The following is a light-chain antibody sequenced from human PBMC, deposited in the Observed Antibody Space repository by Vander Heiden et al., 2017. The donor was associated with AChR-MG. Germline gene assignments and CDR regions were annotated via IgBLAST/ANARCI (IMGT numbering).Light chain of an antibody. J-gene: IGKJ2*01. CDR3: QQENSYPYT. V-gene: IGKV1-5*03. CDR1: QSISSW. CDR2: KAS. Sequence: DIQMTQSPSTLSASVGDRVTITCRASQSISSWLAWYQQKPGKAPKLLIYKASSLESGVPSRFSGSGSGTEFTLTISSLQPDDFATYYCQQENSYPYTFGQPTKLEIK.